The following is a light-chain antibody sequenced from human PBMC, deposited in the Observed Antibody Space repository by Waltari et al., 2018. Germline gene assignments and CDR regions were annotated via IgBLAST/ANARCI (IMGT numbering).Light chain of an antibody. CDR1: RSNIGNNA. CDR3: AAWDDSLKGVL. CDR2: ADD. V-gene: IGLV1-36*01. J-gene: IGLJ2*01. Sequence: QSVLTQPPSVSEAPRQRVPISCSGSRSNIGNNAVNWYQQVPGKAPKLLVFADDLLPSGVSDRFSGSKSGTSASLAISGRRSEDEGVYFCAAWDDSLKGVLFGGGTKLTVL.